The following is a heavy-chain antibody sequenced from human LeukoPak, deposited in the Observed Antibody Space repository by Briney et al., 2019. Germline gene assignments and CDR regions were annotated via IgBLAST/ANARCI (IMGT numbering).Heavy chain of an antibody. CDR2: IIPIFGTA. CDR3: ARDQGGAGDWYFDL. D-gene: IGHD4/OR15-4a*01. J-gene: IGHJ2*01. Sequence: SVKVSCKASGGTFGSYAISWVRQAPGQGLEWMGGIIPIFGTANYAQKFQGRVTITADESTSTAYMELSSLRSEDTAVYYCARDQGGAGDWYFDLWGRGTLVTVSS. CDR1: GGTFGSYA. V-gene: IGHV1-69*13.